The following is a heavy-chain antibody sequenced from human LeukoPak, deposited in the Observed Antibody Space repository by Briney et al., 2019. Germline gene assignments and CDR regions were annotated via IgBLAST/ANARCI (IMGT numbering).Heavy chain of an antibody. J-gene: IGHJ6*03. CDR2: ISSSNSYI. CDR3: AREGTTSGVDYYYYYMDV. Sequence: PGGSLRLSCAASGFTFSSYSMNWVRQAPGKGLEWVSSISSSNSYIYYADSVKGRFTISRDNAKNSLYLQMNSLRAEDTAVYYCAREGTTSGVDYYYYYMDVWGKGTTVTVSS. CDR1: GFTFSSYS. D-gene: IGHD4-11*01. V-gene: IGHV3-21*01.